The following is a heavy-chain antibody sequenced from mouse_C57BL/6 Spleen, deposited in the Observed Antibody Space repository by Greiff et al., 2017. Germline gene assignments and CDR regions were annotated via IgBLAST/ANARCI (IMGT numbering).Heavy chain of an antibody. CDR2: ISDGGSYT. D-gene: IGHD2-3*01. CDR3: AREDGYYAMDC. CDR1: GFTFSSYA. V-gene: IGHV5-4*01. J-gene: IGHJ4*01. Sequence: EVKLQESGGGLVKPGGSLKLSCAASGFTFSSYAMSWVRQTPEKRLEWVATISDGGSYTYYPDNVKGRFTISRDNAKNNLYLQMNHLKSEDTAMYYCAREDGYYAMDCWGKGTSVTVSS.